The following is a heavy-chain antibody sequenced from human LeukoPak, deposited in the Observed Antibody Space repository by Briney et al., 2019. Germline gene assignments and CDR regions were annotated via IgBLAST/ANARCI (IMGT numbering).Heavy chain of an antibody. D-gene: IGHD5-12*01. Sequence: KPSETLSLTCAVYGGSFSGYYWSWIRQPPGKGLEWIGEINHSGSTNYNPSLKSRVTISVDTSKNQFSLKLSSVTAADTAVYYCARGGRFVGLRLRLQDWFDPWGQGTLVTVSS. CDR1: GGSFSGYY. CDR2: INHSGST. CDR3: ARGGRFVGLRLRLQDWFDP. V-gene: IGHV4-34*01. J-gene: IGHJ5*02.